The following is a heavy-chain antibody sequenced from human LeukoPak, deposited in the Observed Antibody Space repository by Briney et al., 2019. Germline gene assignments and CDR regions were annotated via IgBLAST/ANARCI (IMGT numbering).Heavy chain of an antibody. CDR1: GFIFSDYH. D-gene: IGHD1-1*01. CDR2: ISSSGRTI. CDR3: ASEGTTGTTWGPDY. Sequence: GGSLRLSCAASGFIFSDYHLIWIRQAPGKGLEWISYISSSGRTIYYADSVKGRFTISRDNAKNSLYLQMNSLRAEDTAVYYCASEGTTGTTWGPDYWGQGTLVTVSS. V-gene: IGHV3-11*04. J-gene: IGHJ4*02.